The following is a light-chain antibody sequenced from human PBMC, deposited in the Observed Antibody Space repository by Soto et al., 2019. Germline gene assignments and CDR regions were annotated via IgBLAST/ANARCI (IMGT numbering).Light chain of an antibody. CDR2: GAS. J-gene: IGKJ1*01. V-gene: IGKV3-20*01. Sequence: EIVLTQSPGTLSLSPGERATLSCRASQSVSSSYLAWYQQKPGQAPRLLIYGASSRATGIPDRFSGSGSGTEFTLTIDSLQSEDFVLYYCQQYNTWPRTFGQGTRVEIK. CDR3: QQYNTWPRT. CDR1: QSVSSSY.